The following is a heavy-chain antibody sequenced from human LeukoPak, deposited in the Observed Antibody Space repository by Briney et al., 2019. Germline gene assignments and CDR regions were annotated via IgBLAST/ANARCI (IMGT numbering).Heavy chain of an antibody. J-gene: IGHJ4*02. V-gene: IGHV3-23*01. Sequence: GGSLRLSCAASGFTLSYYAMSWVRQAPGKGLEWVSGFSAGGGSTYYADSVKGRFTISRDNSENTLFLQMNSLRAEDTAVYYCAKDNYYGLGSYDYWGQGTLVTVSS. D-gene: IGHD3-10*01. CDR2: FSAGGGST. CDR1: GFTLSYYA. CDR3: AKDNYYGLGSYDY.